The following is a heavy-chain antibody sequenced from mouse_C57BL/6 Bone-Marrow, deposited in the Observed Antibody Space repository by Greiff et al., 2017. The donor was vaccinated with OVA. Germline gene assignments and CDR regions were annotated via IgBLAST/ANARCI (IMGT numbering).Heavy chain of an antibody. CDR3: ARWLGD. CDR1: GYSFTSYY. CDR2: IYPGSGNT. D-gene: IGHD2-2*01. Sequence: VQLLQSGPELVKPGASVKISCTASGYSFTSYYIPWVKQRPGQGLEWIGCIYPGSGNTNYTEKFKGKATLKADTSSSTAYMQLSSLTSEGAAVYYCARWLGDWGQGTTLTVSS. J-gene: IGHJ2*01. V-gene: IGHV1-66*01.